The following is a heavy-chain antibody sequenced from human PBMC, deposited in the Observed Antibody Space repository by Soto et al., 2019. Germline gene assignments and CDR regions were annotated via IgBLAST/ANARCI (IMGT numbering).Heavy chain of an antibody. Sequence: GGSLRLSCAASRFTFSSYAMSWVRQAPGKGLEWVSAISGSGGSTYYADSVKGRFTISRDNSKNTLYLQMNSLRAEDTAVYYCAKGALEEDIVLMVYAISGHFDYWGQGTLVTVSS. J-gene: IGHJ4*02. CDR3: AKGALEEDIVLMVYAISGHFDY. D-gene: IGHD2-8*01. CDR1: RFTFSSYA. V-gene: IGHV3-23*01. CDR2: ISGSGGST.